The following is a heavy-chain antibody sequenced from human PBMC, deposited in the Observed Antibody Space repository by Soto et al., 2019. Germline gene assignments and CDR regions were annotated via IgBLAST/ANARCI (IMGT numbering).Heavy chain of an antibody. CDR1: GFTFSSYA. Sequence: GGSLRLSCAASGFTFSSYAMSWVRQAPGKGLEWVSAISGSGGSTYYADSVKGRFTISRDNSKNTLYLQMNSLRAEDTAVYYCAKSRQWLVQSQVIDYWGQGTLVTVSS. J-gene: IGHJ4*02. V-gene: IGHV3-23*01. CDR2: ISGSGGST. CDR3: AKSRQWLVQSQVIDY. D-gene: IGHD6-19*01.